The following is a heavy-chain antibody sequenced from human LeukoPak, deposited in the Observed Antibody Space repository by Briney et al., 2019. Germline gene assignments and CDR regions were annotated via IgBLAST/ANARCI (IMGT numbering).Heavy chain of an antibody. J-gene: IGHJ6*03. D-gene: IGHD5-12*01. Sequence: GGSLRLSRAASGFTFDDYAMHWVRQAPGKGLEWVSLISWDGGSTYYADSVKGRFTISRDNSKNSLYLQMNSLRAEDTALYYCAKGGYSGYDYYYYYMDVWGKGTTVIVSS. CDR1: GFTFDDYA. CDR2: ISWDGGST. CDR3: AKGGYSGYDYYYYYMDV. V-gene: IGHV3-43D*03.